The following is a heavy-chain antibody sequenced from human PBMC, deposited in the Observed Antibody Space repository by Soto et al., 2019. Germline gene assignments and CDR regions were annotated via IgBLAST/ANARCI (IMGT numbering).Heavy chain of an antibody. CDR1: GGTFSRYT. J-gene: IGHJ4*02. CDR3: ARGDDYGDYYVDY. D-gene: IGHD4-17*01. CDR2: IIPILGIA. Sequence: GASVKVSCKGSGGTFSRYTISWGRQAPGQGLEWMGRIIPILGIANYAQKFQGRVTITADKSTSTSYMELSSLRSEDTAVYYCARGDDYGDYYVDYWGQGTLVTVSS. V-gene: IGHV1-69*02.